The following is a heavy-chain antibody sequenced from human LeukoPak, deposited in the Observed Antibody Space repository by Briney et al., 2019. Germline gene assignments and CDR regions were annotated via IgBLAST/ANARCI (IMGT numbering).Heavy chain of an antibody. CDR2: IRYDGSNK. J-gene: IGHJ4*02. D-gene: IGHD1-26*01. CDR1: GFTFSSYG. V-gene: IGHV3-30*02. CDR3: AKDSALVGAKASFDY. Sequence: PGGSLRLSCAASGFTFSSYGMHWVRQAPGKGLEWVAFIRYDGSNKYYADSVKGRFTISRGNSKNTLYLQMNSLRAEDTAVYYCAKDSALVGAKASFDYWGQGTLVTVSS.